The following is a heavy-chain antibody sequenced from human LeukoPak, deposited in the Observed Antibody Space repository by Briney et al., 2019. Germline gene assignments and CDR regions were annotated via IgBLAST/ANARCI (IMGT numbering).Heavy chain of an antibody. J-gene: IGHJ4*02. CDR3: AKDGGDGYQLLEYYFGY. D-gene: IGHD2-2*01. CDR1: GFPFSSYG. Sequence: GGALRLSCAASGFPFSSYGMHWVRQAPGKGLEGGAVISYDGSNKYYADSVKGRFTISRDNSKNTLYLQMNSLRAEDTAVYYCAKDGGDGYQLLEYYFGYWGQGTLVSVSS. V-gene: IGHV3-30*18. CDR2: ISYDGSNK.